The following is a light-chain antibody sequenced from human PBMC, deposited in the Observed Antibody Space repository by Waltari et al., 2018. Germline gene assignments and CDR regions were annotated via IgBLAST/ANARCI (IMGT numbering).Light chain of an antibody. J-gene: IGLJ1*01. CDR1: NNNVGKQG. Sequence: QAGLTQPPSVSKGLGQTATLSCTGNNNNVGKQGPAWLQQHPGHPPKVPSYRNNYRPSGISERFSASRSGNTASLTISGLQPEDEADYYCSAWDSDLTAYVFGTGTKVTVL. CDR2: RNN. CDR3: SAWDSDLTAYV. V-gene: IGLV10-54*04.